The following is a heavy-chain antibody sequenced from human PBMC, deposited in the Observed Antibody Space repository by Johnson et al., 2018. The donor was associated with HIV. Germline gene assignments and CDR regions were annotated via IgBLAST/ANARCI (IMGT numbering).Heavy chain of an antibody. CDR3: AKDFGYPRPRDAFDI. CDR1: GFTFSSYA. D-gene: IGHD5-12*01. V-gene: IGHV3-30*04. J-gene: IGHJ3*02. CDR2: ISYDGSNK. Sequence: QVQLVESGGGVVQPGRSLRLSCAASGFTFSSYAMHWVRQAPGKGLEWVAVISYDGSNKYYADSVKGRFTISRDNSKNTLYLQMNSLRAEDTAVYYCAKDFGYPRPRDAFDIWGQGTVVTVSS.